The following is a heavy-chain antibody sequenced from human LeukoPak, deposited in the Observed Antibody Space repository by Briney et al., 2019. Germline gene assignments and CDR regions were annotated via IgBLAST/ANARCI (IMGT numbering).Heavy chain of an antibody. D-gene: IGHD2-15*01. J-gene: IGHJ4*02. V-gene: IGHV3-15*01. CDR2: IKSKTDGGTT. Sequence: PGGSLRLSCAASGFTFSNAWMSWVRQAPGKGLEWVGRIKSKTDGGTTDYAAPVKGRFTISRDDSKNTLYLQMNSLKTEDTAAYYCTIGYCSGGSCYGYYFDYWGQGTLVTVSS. CDR3: TIGYCSGGSCYGYYFDY. CDR1: GFTFSNAW.